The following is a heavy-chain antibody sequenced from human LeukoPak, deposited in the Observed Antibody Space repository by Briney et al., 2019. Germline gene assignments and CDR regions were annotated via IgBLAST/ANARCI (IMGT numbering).Heavy chain of an antibody. J-gene: IGHJ4*02. D-gene: IGHD2-15*01. CDR3: ARDCSGGSCYSNYYFDY. Sequence: SVKVSCKASGGTFSSYAIRWVRQAPGQGLEWMGGIIPIFGTANYAQKFQGRVTITTDESTSTAYMELSSLRSEDTAVYYCARDCSGGSCYSNYYFDYWGQGTLVTVSS. CDR1: GGTFSSYA. CDR2: IIPIFGTA. V-gene: IGHV1-69*05.